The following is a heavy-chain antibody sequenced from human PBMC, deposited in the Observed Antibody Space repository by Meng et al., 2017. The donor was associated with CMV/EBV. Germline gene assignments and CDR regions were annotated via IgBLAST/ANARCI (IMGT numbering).Heavy chain of an antibody. J-gene: IGHJ3*02. CDR3: ARREGYYDSSGSRDAFDI. Sequence: SETLSLTCTVSGGSISSSSYHWGWIRQPPGKGLEWIGSIYYSGSTYYNPSLKSRVTISVDTSKNQFSLKLSSVTAADTAVYYCARREGYYDSSGSRDAFDIWGQGTMVTVSS. D-gene: IGHD3-22*01. CDR2: IYYSGST. CDR1: GGSISSSSYH. V-gene: IGHV4-39*01.